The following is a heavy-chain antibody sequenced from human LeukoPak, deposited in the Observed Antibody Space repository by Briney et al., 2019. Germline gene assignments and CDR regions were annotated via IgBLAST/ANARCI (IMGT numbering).Heavy chain of an antibody. D-gene: IGHD3-10*01. J-gene: IGHJ5*02. Sequence: PGGSLRLSCAASGFTFSSYSMNWVRQAPGKGLEWVSSISSSSSYIYYADSVKGRFTISRDNAKNSLYLQMNSLRAEDTAVYYCARSFGVEFMSPGSYYWSWFDPWAREPWSPSPQ. CDR1: GFTFSSYS. CDR3: ARSFGVEFMSPGSYYWSWFDP. CDR2: ISSSSSYI. V-gene: IGHV3-21*01.